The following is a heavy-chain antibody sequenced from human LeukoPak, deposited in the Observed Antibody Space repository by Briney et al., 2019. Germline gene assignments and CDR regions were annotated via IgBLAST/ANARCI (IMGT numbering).Heavy chain of an antibody. CDR3: SRCLGWGDCNGGRCYFNY. CDR1: GGSICVQH. V-gene: IGHV4-59*11. J-gene: IGHJ4*02. Sequence: SPETLSLTSTVSGGSICVQHWSWRRQRPGKGREWIWYIYYSGSTNHNTSLKSRVTMSEETSNNQFSLMRSYMSPAHTALYFCSRCLGWGDCNGGRCYFNYWGQGTLVTV. D-gene: IGHD2-15*01. CDR2: IYYSGST.